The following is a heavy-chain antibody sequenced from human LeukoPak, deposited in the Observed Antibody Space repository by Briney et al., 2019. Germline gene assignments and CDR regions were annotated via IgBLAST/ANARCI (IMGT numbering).Heavy chain of an antibody. J-gene: IGHJ4*02. V-gene: IGHV3-30-3*01. CDR2: ISYDGSNK. CDR3: ARQHQWLANINTFDY. D-gene: IGHD6-19*01. CDR1: GFTFSSYA. Sequence: PGRSLRLSCAASGFTFSSYAMHWVRQAPGKGLEWVAVISYDGSNKYYADSVKGRFTISRDNSKNTLYLQMNSLRAEDTAVYYCARQHQWLANINTFDYWGQGTLVTVSS.